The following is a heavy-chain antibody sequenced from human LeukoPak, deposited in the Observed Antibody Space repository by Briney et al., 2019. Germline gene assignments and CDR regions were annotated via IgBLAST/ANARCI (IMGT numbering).Heavy chain of an antibody. J-gene: IGHJ4*02. D-gene: IGHD6-13*01. V-gene: IGHV4-59*08. CDR3: AGSSSWYSNFDY. CDR2: IYYSGST. CDR1: GGSISSYY. Sequence: PSETLSLTCTVSGGSISSYYWSWIRQPPGKGLEWIGYIYYSGSTNYNPSLKSRVTISVDTSKNQFSLKLSSVTAADTAVYYCAGSSSWYSNFDYWGQGTLVTVSS.